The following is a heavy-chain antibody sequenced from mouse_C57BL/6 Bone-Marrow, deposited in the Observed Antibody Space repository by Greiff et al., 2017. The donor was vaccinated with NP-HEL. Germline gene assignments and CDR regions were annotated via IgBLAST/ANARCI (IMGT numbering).Heavy chain of an antibody. D-gene: IGHD2-5*01. J-gene: IGHJ3*01. CDR1: GYTFTSYG. V-gene: IGHV1-81*01. Sequence: VKLVESGAELARPGASVKLSCKASGYTFTSYGISWVKQRTGQGLEWIGEIYPRSGNTYYNEKFKGKATLTADKSSSTAYMELRSLTSEDAAVYFCAGRDYSNWGFAYWGQGTLVTVSA. CDR3: AGRDYSNWGFAY. CDR2: IYPRSGNT.